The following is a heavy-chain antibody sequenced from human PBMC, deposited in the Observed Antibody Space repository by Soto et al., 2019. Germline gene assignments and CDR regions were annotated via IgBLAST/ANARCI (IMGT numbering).Heavy chain of an antibody. Sequence: GASLKVYCKAAGCAFTSYRISWVRQTHGQGLEWMGWISAYNGNTNYAQKLQGRVTMTTDTSTSTAYMELRSLRSDDTAVYYCARELPGCCSTSCYTVHYYYYGMDVWGQGTTVTVSS. J-gene: IGHJ6*02. CDR1: GCAFTSYR. CDR3: ARELPGCCSTSCYTVHYYYYGMDV. V-gene: IGHV1-18*01. D-gene: IGHD2-2*02. CDR2: ISAYNGNT.